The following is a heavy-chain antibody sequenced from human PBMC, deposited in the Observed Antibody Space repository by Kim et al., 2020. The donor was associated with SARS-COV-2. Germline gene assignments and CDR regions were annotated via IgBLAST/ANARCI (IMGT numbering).Heavy chain of an antibody. Sequence: KAGNGNTKYSQKFQGRVTITREQSASKAYMELSSVRSEDTAVYYCARDRTVWGQGTTVTVSS. V-gene: IGHV1-3*01. CDR3: ARDRTV. J-gene: IGHJ6*02. CDR2: KAGNGNT.